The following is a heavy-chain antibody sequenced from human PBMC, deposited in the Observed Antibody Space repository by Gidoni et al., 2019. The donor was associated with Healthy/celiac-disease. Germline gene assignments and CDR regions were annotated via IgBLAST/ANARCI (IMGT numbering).Heavy chain of an antibody. V-gene: IGHV3-23*01. CDR3: ASGRGYSYGYFDY. Sequence: EVQLLESGGGLVQPGGSLRISCAASGLTFSSYAMRWVRQAPGKGLVWVSAISGSGGSTYYADSVKGRFTISRDNSKNTLYLQMNTLRAEDTAVYYCASGRGYSYGYFDYWGQGTLVTVSS. CDR2: ISGSGGST. J-gene: IGHJ4*02. CDR1: GLTFSSYA. D-gene: IGHD5-18*01.